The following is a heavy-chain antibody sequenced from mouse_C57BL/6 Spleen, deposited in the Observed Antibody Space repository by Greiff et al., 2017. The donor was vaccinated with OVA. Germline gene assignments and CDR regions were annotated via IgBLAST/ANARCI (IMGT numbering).Heavy chain of an antibody. CDR3: ARHGSSLYWYFDV. D-gene: IGHD1-1*01. CDR1: GFTFSDYG. J-gene: IGHJ1*03. CDR2: ISIGSSTI. Sequence: DVKLVESGGGLVKPGGSLKLSCAASGFTFSDYGMHWVRQAPEKGLEWVAYISIGSSTIYYADTVKGRFTISRDNAKNTLFLQMTSLRSEDTAMYYCARHGSSLYWYFDVWGTGTTVTVSS. V-gene: IGHV5-17*01.